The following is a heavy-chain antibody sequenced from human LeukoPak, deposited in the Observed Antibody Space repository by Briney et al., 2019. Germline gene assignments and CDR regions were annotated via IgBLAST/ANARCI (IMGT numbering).Heavy chain of an antibody. V-gene: IGHV3-23*01. J-gene: IGHJ5*02. D-gene: IGHD2-2*01. CDR2: ISGSGGST. CDR3: ARDLPKVVVVPAAKGLSWFDP. Sequence: GGSLRLSCAASGFTFSSYAMSWVRQAPGKGLEWVSAISGSGGSTYYADSVKGRFTISRDNSKNTLYLQMNSLRAEDTAVYYCARDLPKVVVVPAAKGLSWFDPWGQGTLVTVSS. CDR1: GFTFSSYA.